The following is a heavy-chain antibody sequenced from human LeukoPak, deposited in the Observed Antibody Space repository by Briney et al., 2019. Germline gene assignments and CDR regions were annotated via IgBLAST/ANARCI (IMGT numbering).Heavy chain of an antibody. CDR3: AKDEGYCSSTICLDFDY. CDR2: ISCSGGST. D-gene: IGHD2-2*01. J-gene: IGHJ4*02. CDR1: GFTFSSYA. V-gene: IGHV3-23*01. Sequence: PGGSLRLSCAASGFTFSSYAMSWVRQAPGKGLEWVSAISCSGGSTYYADSVKGRFTISRDNSKNTLYLQMNSLRAEDTAVYYCAKDEGYCSSTICLDFDYWGQGTLVTVSS.